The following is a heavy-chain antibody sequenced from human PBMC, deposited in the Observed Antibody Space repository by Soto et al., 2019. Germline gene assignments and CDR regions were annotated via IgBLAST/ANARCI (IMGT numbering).Heavy chain of an antibody. CDR1: GGSISSSSYY. Sequence: PAETLSLTCTVSGGSISSSSYYWGWIRQPPGKGLEWIGSIYYSGSTYYNPSLKSRVTISVDTSKNQFSLKLSSVTAADTAVYYCAGTRAVTLLRYWGQGTLVTVSS. CDR2: IYYSGST. D-gene: IGHD1-26*01. CDR3: AGTRAVTLLRY. J-gene: IGHJ4*02. V-gene: IGHV4-39*01.